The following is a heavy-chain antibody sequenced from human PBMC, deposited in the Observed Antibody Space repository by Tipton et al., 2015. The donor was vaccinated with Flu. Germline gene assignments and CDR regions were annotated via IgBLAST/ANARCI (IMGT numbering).Heavy chain of an antibody. J-gene: IGHJ4*02. Sequence: TLSLTCTVSGGSVSSSDFYWGWVRQPPGKGPEWIGSIFHSGTTYYDLSLQSRVTISVDTSKNQFSLKMKSVTVADTAVYYCTRQVEAATRSSSWGQGTLVTVPS. CDR2: IFHSGTT. CDR1: GGSVSSSDFY. V-gene: IGHV4-39*07. D-gene: IGHD1-1*01. CDR3: TRQVEAATRSSS.